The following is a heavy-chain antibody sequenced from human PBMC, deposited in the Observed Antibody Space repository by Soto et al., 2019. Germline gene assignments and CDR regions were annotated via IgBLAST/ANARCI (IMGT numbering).Heavy chain of an antibody. CDR1: GYTFTNYV. J-gene: IGHJ4*02. V-gene: IGHV1-18*04. CDR3: ARVTEAIPVASDYYFDS. Sequence: QVQLVQSGAEVKKPGASVKVTCKASGYTFTNYVISWVRQAPGHGLECKGWINPYNGNTNYAQKFQDRVTMTTATATNTAYMELTSLRSDYPALYYCARVTEAIPVASDYYFDSWGQGTLVSVSS. CDR2: INPYNGNT. D-gene: IGHD6-19*01.